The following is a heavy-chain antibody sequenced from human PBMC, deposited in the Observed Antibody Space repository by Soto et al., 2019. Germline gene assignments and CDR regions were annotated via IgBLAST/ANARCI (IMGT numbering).Heavy chain of an antibody. J-gene: IGHJ5*02. CDR2: ISYTGNT. V-gene: IGHV4-59*01. CDR3: ARGGTYSRLIIGDWFDP. D-gene: IGHD6-13*01. CDR1: GGSISNYY. Sequence: PSETLSLTCTVSGGSISNYYWRWIRQPPGKGLEWIGYISYTGNTNYNPSLKSRVTMSVDTSKNQFSLKLSSVTAADTAVYYCARGGTYSRLIIGDWFDPWGRGILVTVSS.